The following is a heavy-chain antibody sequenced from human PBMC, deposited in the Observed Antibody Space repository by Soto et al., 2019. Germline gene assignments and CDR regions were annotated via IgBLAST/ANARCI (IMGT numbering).Heavy chain of an antibody. J-gene: IGHJ3*02. CDR3: AREIIPSRNDYIWGSYRRVGAFDI. CDR2: IYHSGST. V-gene: IGHV4-4*02. D-gene: IGHD3-16*02. CDR1: SGSISSSNW. Sequence: QVQLQESGPGLVKPSGTLSLTCAVSSGSISSSNWWSWVRQPPGKGLEWIGEIYHSGSTNYNPSLKSRVTISVDKSKNQFSLKLSSVTAADTAVYYCAREIIPSRNDYIWGSYRRVGAFDIWGQGTMVTVSS.